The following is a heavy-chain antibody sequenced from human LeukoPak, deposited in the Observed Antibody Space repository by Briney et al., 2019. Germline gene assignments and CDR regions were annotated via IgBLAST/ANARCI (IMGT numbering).Heavy chain of an antibody. CDR2: ISSSSSYI. CDR3: ASLTISNFDY. Sequence: GGSLRLSCAASGFTFSSYSTNWVRQAPGKGLEWVSSISSSSSYIYYADSVKGRFAISRHNAKNSLYLQMNSLRAEDTAVYYCASLTISNFDYWGQGTLVTVSS. CDR1: GFTFSSYS. J-gene: IGHJ4*02. D-gene: IGHD5-24*01. V-gene: IGHV3-21*01.